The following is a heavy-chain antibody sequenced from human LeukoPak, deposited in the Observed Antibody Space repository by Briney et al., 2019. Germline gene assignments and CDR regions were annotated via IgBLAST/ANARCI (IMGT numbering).Heavy chain of an antibody. J-gene: IGHJ4*02. Sequence: GGSLRLSCAASGVTFSTFWMNWVRQAPGKGLEWVSSISSSSNYIYYADSVKGRFTISRDNAKNSLYLQMNSLRAEDTAVYFCARDENGVPSNDHWGQGTLVTVSS. CDR3: ARDENGVPSNDH. CDR2: ISSSSNYI. V-gene: IGHV3-21*01. CDR1: GVTFSTFW. D-gene: IGHD4-17*01.